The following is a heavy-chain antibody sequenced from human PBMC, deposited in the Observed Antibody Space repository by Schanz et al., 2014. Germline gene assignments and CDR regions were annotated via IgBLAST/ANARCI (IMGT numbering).Heavy chain of an antibody. CDR2: ISSSSSYI. CDR1: GFTFSSYS. D-gene: IGHD3-10*01. J-gene: IGHJ1*01. CDR3: ASGVHVSSLQKGLQF. V-gene: IGHV3-21*06. Sequence: EVQLVESGGGLVKPGGSLRLSCAASGFTFSSYSMNWVRQAPGKGLEWVSSISSSSSYIYYADSVKGRFTISRDNAKNSMYLHMKSLRGEDTAVYYCASGVHVSSLQKGLQFWGRGTLVIVSS.